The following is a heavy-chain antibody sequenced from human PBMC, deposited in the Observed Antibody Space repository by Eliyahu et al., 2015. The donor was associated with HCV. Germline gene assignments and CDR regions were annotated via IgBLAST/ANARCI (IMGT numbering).Heavy chain of an antibody. V-gene: IGHV1-8*01. CDR3: ARWYSSGWFLSEGYYYYGMDV. J-gene: IGHJ6*02. D-gene: IGHD6-19*01. CDR1: GYTFTXYD. CDR2: MNPNSGNT. Sequence: QVQLLQSGAEVKKPGASVKVSCKASGYTFTXYDINWVXQXTGXXLEWMGXMNPNSGNTGYAQKFQGRVTMTRNTSISTAYMELSSLRSEDTAVYYCARWYSSGWFLSEGYYYYGMDVWGQGTTVTVSS.